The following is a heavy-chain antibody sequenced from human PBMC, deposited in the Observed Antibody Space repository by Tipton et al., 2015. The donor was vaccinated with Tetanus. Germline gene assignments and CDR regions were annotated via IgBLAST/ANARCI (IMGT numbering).Heavy chain of an antibody. Sequence: TLSLTCSVSGGSISSGGYYWSWIRQHPGKGLEWIGDIYNSGSTYYNPSLKSRVTISVDTSKNQFSLKLNSVTAADTAVYYWAGDQARGARGWNFFDYWGQGSLVPVSS. CDR1: GGSISSGGYY. J-gene: IGHJ4*02. D-gene: IGHD6-6*01. CDR2: IYNSGST. V-gene: IGHV4-31*03. CDR3: AGDQARGARGWNFFDY.